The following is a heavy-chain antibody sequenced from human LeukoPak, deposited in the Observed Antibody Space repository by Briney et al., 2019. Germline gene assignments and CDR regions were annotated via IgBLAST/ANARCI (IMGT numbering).Heavy chain of an antibody. CDR2: IYFSGST. CDR3: ARGQWLVNY. V-gene: IGHV4-59*09. D-gene: IGHD6-19*01. J-gene: IGHJ4*02. Sequence: EWIRYIYFSGSTYYNPSLKSRVTISVDTSKSQFSLKLSSVTAADTAVYFCARGQWLVNYWGQGTLVTVSS.